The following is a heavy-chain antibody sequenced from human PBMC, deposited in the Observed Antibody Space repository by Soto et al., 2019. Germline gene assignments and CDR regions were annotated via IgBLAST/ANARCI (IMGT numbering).Heavy chain of an antibody. CDR3: AHRATMTIFGLIIDNGIWFDP. Sequence: QINLIETGPTLVNPTQTLTLTCTVSGFSLSTSGAPVGWVRQPPGRALEWLALIYWDGDKRYNASLGNSLTITKATSMNQVVLTLTNVDPADTATYYCAHRATMTIFGLIIDNGIWFDPWGQGTRVIVSS. D-gene: IGHD3-3*01. CDR2: IYWDGDK. CDR1: GFSLSTSGAP. V-gene: IGHV2-5*02. J-gene: IGHJ5*02.